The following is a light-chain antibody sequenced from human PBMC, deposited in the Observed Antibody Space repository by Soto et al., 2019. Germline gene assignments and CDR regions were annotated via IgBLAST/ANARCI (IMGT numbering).Light chain of an antibody. CDR1: ALPKQY. Sequence: SSELTQPPSVSVSPGQTARITCSGDALPKQYAYWYQQKPGQAPVLVIYKDSERPSGIPERFSGSSSGTTGTLTIRGVQAEDEADYYCQSADSSGTYVVFGGGTKLTVL. CDR3: QSADSSGTYVV. J-gene: IGLJ2*01. CDR2: KDS. V-gene: IGLV3-25*02.